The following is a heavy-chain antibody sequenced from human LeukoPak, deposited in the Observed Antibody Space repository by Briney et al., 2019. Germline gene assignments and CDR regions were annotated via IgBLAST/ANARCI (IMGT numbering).Heavy chain of an antibody. D-gene: IGHD6-13*01. CDR1: GGTFSSYA. CDR2: IIPIFGTA. Sequence: SVKVSCKASGGTFSSYAISWVRQAPGQGLEWMGGIIPIFGTANYAQKFQGRVTITADESTSTAYMELSSLRSEDTAVYYCASVNLAAAGKRTEVYWGQGTLVTVSS. V-gene: IGHV1-69*13. J-gene: IGHJ4*02. CDR3: ASVNLAAAGKRTEVY.